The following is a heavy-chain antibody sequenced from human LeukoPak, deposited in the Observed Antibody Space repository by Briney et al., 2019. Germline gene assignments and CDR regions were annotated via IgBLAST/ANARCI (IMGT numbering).Heavy chain of an antibody. CDR1: GFTFSSYS. D-gene: IGHD3-9*01. CDR2: ISSSSSTI. J-gene: IGHJ4*02. CDR3: ARVSGYPLYYFDY. Sequence: PGGSLRLSCAASGFTFSSYSMNWVRQAPGKGLEWVSYISSSSSTIYYADSVKGRFTISRDNAKNSLYLQMNSLRAEDTALYYCARVSGYPLYYFDYWGQGTLVTVSS. V-gene: IGHV3-48*04.